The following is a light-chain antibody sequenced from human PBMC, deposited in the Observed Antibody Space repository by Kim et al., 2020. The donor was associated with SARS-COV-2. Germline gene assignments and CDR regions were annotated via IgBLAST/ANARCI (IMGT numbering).Light chain of an antibody. CDR1: QSISNH. J-gene: IGKJ1*01. CDR2: AAS. V-gene: IGKV1-39*01. CDR3: QQTYSTPWT. Sequence: SAASGERVSITCRASQSISNHLNWYQQKPGKAPELLLYAASSLQSGVPSGFSGSFSGTEFILTISRLQPEDLATYYCQQTYSTPWTFGQGTKV.